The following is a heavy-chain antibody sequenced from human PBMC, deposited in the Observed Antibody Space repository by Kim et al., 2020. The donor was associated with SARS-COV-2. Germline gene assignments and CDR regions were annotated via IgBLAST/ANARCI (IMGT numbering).Heavy chain of an antibody. V-gene: IGHV3-23*01. CDR3: AKEGIVVVPAADDAFDI. Sequence: GGSLRLSCAASGFTFSSYAMSWVRQAPGKGLEWVSAISGSGGSTYYADSVKGRFTISRDNSKNTLYLQMNSLRAEDTAVYCCAKEGIVVVPAADDAFDIWGQGTMVTVSS. J-gene: IGHJ3*02. D-gene: IGHD2-2*01. CDR1: GFTFSSYA. CDR2: ISGSGGST.